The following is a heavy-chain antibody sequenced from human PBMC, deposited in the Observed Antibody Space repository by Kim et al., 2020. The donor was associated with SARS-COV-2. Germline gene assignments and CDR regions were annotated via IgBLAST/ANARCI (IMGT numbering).Heavy chain of an antibody. J-gene: IGHJ5*02. CDR1: GFTFSSYA. D-gene: IGHD2-2*02. CDR2: ISYDGSNK. Sequence: GGSLRLSCAASGFTFSSYAMHWVRQAPGKGLEWVAVISYDGSNKYYADSVKGRFTISRDNSKNTLYLQMNSLRAEDTAVYYCARNLYTSIHYPAPRGFDP. V-gene: IGHV3-30*04. CDR3: ARNLYTSIHYPAPRGFDP.